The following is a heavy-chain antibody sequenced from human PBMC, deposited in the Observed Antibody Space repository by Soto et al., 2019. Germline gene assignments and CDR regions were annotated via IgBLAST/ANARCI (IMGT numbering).Heavy chain of an antibody. CDR3: AKDQWAGYDGSGLYFDN. D-gene: IGHD3-22*01. Sequence: GGSLRLSCAASGGTFSSYAMSWVRQAPGKGLEWVSAISGSGGSTYYADSVKGRFTISRDNSKNTLYVQMTSLRAEDTAVYYCAKDQWAGYDGSGLYFDNWGQGTLVTVSS. J-gene: IGHJ4*02. CDR1: GGTFSSYA. V-gene: IGHV3-23*01. CDR2: ISGSGGST.